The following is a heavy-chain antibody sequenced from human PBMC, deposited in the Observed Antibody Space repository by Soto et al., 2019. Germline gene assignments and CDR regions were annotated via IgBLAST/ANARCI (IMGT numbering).Heavy chain of an antibody. CDR2: ISPKSGGT. CDR1: GYTFVDYY. V-gene: IGHV1-2*02. J-gene: IGHJ4*02. Sequence: ASVKVSCKGSGYTFVDYYMHWVRQAPGQGFEWMGRISPKSGGTNYAQKFQGRVTMTWDTSRNTAYMELSSLMSEDTAVYYCARPPGYISDWYYFDLWGQGTLVTVSS. CDR3: ARPPGYISDWYYFDL. D-gene: IGHD6-19*01.